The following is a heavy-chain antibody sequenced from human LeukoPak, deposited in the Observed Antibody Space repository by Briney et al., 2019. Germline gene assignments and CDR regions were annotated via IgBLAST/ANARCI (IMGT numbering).Heavy chain of an antibody. V-gene: IGHV3-30*02. Sequence: GGSLRLSCAASGFTFSSYGMHWVRQAPGKGLEWVAFIRYDGSNKYYADSVKGRFTISRDNSENTLYLQMNSLRAEDTAVYYCAKEDYYGSGSSPTPYYFDYWGQGTLVTVSS. J-gene: IGHJ4*02. D-gene: IGHD3-10*01. CDR1: GFTFSSYG. CDR2: IRYDGSNK. CDR3: AKEDYYGSGSSPTPYYFDY.